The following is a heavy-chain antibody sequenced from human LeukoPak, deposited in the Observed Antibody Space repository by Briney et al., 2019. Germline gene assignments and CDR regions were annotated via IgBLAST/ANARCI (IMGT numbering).Heavy chain of an antibody. D-gene: IGHD3-3*01. CDR2: IYYSGST. J-gene: IGHJ5*02. V-gene: IGHV4-59*08. CDR3: ARGHYDFWSGTRRGNWFDP. Sequence: SETLSLTCAVYGGSFSGYYWSWIRQPPGKGLEWIGYIYYSGSTNYNPSLKSRVTISVDTSKNQFSLKLSSVTAADTAVYYCARGHYDFWSGTRRGNWFDPWGQGTLVTVSS. CDR1: GGSFSGYY.